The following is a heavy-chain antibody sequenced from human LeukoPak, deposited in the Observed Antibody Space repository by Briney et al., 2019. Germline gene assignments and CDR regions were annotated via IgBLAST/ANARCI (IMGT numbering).Heavy chain of an antibody. CDR2: IYYSGST. CDR3: ARRRQLWSGIDY. Sequence: SETLSLTCAVYGGSFSGYYWSWIRQPPGKGLEWIGYIYYSGSTNYNPSLKSRVTISVDTSKNQFSLKLSSVTAADTAVYYCARRRQLWSGIDYWGQGTLVTVSP. V-gene: IGHV4-59*08. J-gene: IGHJ4*02. D-gene: IGHD5-18*01. CDR1: GGSFSGYY.